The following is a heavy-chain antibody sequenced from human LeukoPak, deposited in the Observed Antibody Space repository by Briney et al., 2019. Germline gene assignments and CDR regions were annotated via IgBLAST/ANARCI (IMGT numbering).Heavy chain of an antibody. CDR2: ISSNGGST. Sequence: PGGSLRLSCAASGFTFSSYWMSWVRQAPGKGLEYVSGISSNGGSTYYADSLKGRFTISRDNSKNTLYLQMSSLRPEDTAVYYCVRAGIRAASYYFDYWGQGTLVTVSS. J-gene: IGHJ4*02. D-gene: IGHD6-13*01. CDR3: VRAGIRAASYYFDY. CDR1: GFTFSSYW. V-gene: IGHV3-64D*09.